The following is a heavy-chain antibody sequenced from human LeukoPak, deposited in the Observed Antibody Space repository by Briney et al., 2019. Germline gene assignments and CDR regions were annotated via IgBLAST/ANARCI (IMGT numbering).Heavy chain of an antibody. CDR2: IYYSGST. CDR3: AGTTEGGYTYNYFYYYYMDV. J-gene: IGHJ6*03. V-gene: IGHV4-59*01. CDR1: GGSISSYY. D-gene: IGHD5-18*01. Sequence: SETLSLTCTVSGGSISSYYWSWIRQPPGKGLEWIGYIYYSGSTNYNPSLKSRISISVDTSKNQFSLKLSSVTAADTAVYYCAGTTEGGYTYNYFYYYYMDVWGKGTTVTISS.